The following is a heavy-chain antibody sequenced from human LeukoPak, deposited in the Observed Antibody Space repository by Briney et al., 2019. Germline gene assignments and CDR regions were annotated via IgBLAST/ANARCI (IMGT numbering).Heavy chain of an antibody. CDR3: AKDRPNKGSYTGNYYYGMDV. CDR1: GFTVSSNY. J-gene: IGHJ6*02. V-gene: IGHV3-66*01. D-gene: IGHD1-26*01. Sequence: GGSLRLSCAASGFTVSSNYMSWVRQAPGKGLEWVSVIYSGGSTYYADSVKGRFTISRDNSKNTLYLQMNSLRAEDTAVYYCAKDRPNKGSYTGNYYYGMDVWGQGTTVTVSS. CDR2: IYSGGST.